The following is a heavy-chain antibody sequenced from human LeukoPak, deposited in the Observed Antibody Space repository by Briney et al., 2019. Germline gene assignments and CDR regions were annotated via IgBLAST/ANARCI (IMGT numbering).Heavy chain of an antibody. J-gene: IGHJ4*02. D-gene: IGHD4/OR15-4a*01. CDR3: ARRAGAYSHSYDY. CDR2: IYSDNT. CDR1: GFTFSSNS. V-gene: IGHV3-53*01. Sequence: GGSLRLSCTVSGFTFSSNSMSWVRQAPGKGLEWVSFIYSDNTHYSDSEKGRFTISRDNAKNTLYLQMNSLRAEDAAVYYCARRAGAYSHSYDYWGQGTLVTVSS.